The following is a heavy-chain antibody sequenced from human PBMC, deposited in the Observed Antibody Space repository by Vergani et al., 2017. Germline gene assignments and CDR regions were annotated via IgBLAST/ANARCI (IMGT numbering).Heavy chain of an antibody. D-gene: IGHD4-11*01. J-gene: IGHJ5*02. CDR2: INPNSGGT. V-gene: IGHV1-2*02. CDR1: GYTFTGYY. CDR3: ARVALQFGQNNWFDP. Sequence: QVQLVQSGAEVKKPGASVKVSCKASGYTFTGYYMHWVRQAPGQGLEWMGWINPNSGGTNYAQKFQGRVTMTRDTSISTAYMELSSLRSEDTAVYYCARVALQFGQNNWFDPWGQGTLVTVSS.